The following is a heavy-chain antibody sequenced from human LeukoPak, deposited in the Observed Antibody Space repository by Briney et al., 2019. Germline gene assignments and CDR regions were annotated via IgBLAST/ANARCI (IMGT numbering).Heavy chain of an antibody. J-gene: IGHJ6*03. CDR2: INPNSGGT. CDR1: GYTFTGYY. V-gene: IGHV1-2*02. CDR3: AKDRYGDYEAPFHYYMDA. Sequence: GASVKVSCKASGYTFTGYYMHWVRQAPGQGLEWMGWINPNSGGTNYAQKFQGRVTMTRDTSIDTAYMQLSRLRSDDTAVYYCAKDRYGDYEAPFHYYMDAWGRGTTVTVSS. D-gene: IGHD5-12*01.